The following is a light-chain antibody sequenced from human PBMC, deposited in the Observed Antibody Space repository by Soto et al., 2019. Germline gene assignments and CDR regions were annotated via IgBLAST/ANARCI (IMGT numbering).Light chain of an antibody. CDR1: SSNIGSNS. J-gene: IGLJ2*01. CDR3: AAWDGSVSGWF. V-gene: IGLV1-47*01. Sequence: QSVLTQPPSASGTPGQRVAISCSGSSSNIGSNSVQWYRQLPGTAPKLLMDSNNQRPSGVPDRFSGSRSGSSASLAISGLRSEDEADYYCAAWDGSVSGWFFGGGTKVTVL. CDR2: SNN.